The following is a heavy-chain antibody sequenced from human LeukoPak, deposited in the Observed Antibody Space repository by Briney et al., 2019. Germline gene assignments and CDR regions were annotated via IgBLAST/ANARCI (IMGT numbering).Heavy chain of an antibody. J-gene: IGHJ6*02. V-gene: IGHV3-23*01. CDR3: AKILFGDYADMDV. Sequence: GGSLRPSCAASGFTFSSYAMSWVRQAPGKGLEWVSAIIDSGGSTYYADSVKGRFTISRDNSKNTLYLQMNTLRAEDTAVYYCAKILFGDYADMDVWGQGTTVTVSS. CDR1: GFTFSSYA. D-gene: IGHD3-10*01. CDR2: IIDSGGST.